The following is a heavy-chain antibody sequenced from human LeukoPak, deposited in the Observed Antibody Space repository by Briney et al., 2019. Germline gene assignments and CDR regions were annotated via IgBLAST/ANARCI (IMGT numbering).Heavy chain of an antibody. D-gene: IGHD6-13*01. CDR1: GYTFTSYY. Sequence: ASVKVSCKASGYTFTSYYMRWVRQAPGQGLEWMVIINPSGGSTSYAQKFQGRVTMTRDTSTSTVYMELSSLRSEDTAVYYCARVGIAAAGLDYWGQGTLVTVSS. CDR2: INPSGGST. CDR3: ARVGIAAAGLDY. J-gene: IGHJ4*02. V-gene: IGHV1-46*01.